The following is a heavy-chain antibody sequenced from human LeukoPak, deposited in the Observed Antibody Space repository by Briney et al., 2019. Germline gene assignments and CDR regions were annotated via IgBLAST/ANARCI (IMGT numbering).Heavy chain of an antibody. CDR2: MYYSGSN. CDR1: GGSISSYY. V-gene: IGHV4-59*08. J-gene: IGHJ6*02. CDR3: ARRNYGMDV. Sequence: SETLSLTCTVSGGSISSYYWSWIRQPPGKGLEWIGYMYYSGSNKYNPSLKSRVTISVDTSKNQFSLKLSSATAADTAVYYCARRNYGMDVWGQGTTVTVSS.